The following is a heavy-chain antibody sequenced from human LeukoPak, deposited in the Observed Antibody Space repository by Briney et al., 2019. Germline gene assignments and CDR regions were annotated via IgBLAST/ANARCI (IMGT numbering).Heavy chain of an antibody. V-gene: IGHV3-72*01. CDR3: ASPQRFGQLFFYY. CDR2: TKNKAHTYTT. D-gene: IGHD3-10*01. Sequence: GGSLRLSCAASGVTFSDHYMDWVRQAPGKGLEWIGRTKNKAHTYTTEYAASVKGRFTISRDDSKNSLYLQMNSLKTEDTAVYYCASPQRFGQLFFYYWGQGTLVTVSS. J-gene: IGHJ4*02. CDR1: GVTFSDHY.